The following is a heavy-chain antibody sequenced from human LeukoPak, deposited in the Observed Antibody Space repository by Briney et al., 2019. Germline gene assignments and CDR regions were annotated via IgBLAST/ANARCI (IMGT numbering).Heavy chain of an antibody. CDR1: GFKFDNYW. Sequence: GGSLRLSCAASGFKFDNYWMTWVRQAPGKGLEWVANIKQDGSIKYYVDSVKGRFTISRDNARNSQSLQINSLRPEDTAVYYCARIGYSSSSFDYWGQGTLVTVSS. V-gene: IGHV3-7*01. CDR3: ARIGYSSSSFDY. J-gene: IGHJ4*02. CDR2: IKQDGSIK. D-gene: IGHD6-6*01.